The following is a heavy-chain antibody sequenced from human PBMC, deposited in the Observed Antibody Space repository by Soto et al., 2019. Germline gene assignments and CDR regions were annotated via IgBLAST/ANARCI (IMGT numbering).Heavy chain of an antibody. J-gene: IGHJ6*02. CDR2: INAGNGNT. D-gene: IGHD6-19*01. CDR1: GYTFTSYA. CDR3: ARQPGYSSGWPPQYYYYGMDV. Sequence: WASVKVSCKASGYTFTSYAMHWVRQAPGQRLEWMGWINAGNGNTKYSQKFQGRVTITRDTSASTAYMELSSLRSEDTAVYYCARQPGYSSGWPPQYYYYGMDVWGQGTTVTVSS. V-gene: IGHV1-3*01.